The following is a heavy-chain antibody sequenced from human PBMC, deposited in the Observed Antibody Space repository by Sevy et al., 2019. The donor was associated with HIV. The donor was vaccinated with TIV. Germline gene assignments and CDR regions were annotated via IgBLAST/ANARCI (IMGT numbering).Heavy chain of an antibody. V-gene: IGHV1-2*02. CDR1: GYTFTGYY. D-gene: IGHD6-13*01. CDR2: INPNSGGT. Sequence: ASVKVSCKASGYTFTGYYMHWVRQAPGQGLEWMGWINPNSGGTNYAQKFQGRVTMTRETSIITAYMELSRLRSDDTAVYYCARDQVAAAPQYAFDIWGQGTMVTVSS. CDR3: ARDQVAAAPQYAFDI. J-gene: IGHJ3*02.